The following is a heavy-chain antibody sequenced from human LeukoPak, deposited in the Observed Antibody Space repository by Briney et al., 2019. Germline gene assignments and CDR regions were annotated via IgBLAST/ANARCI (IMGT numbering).Heavy chain of an antibody. V-gene: IGHV3-23*01. CDR3: ATSDAVAAAGTWADY. CDR1: GFTFSSYA. D-gene: IGHD6-13*01. CDR2: ISGSGGST. J-gene: IGHJ4*02. Sequence: GGSLRLSCAASGFTFSSYAMSWVRQAPGKGLEWVSAISGSGGSTYYSDSVKGRFTISRDNSKNTLYLQMNSLRAEDTAVYYCATSDAVAAAGTWADYWGQGTLVTVSS.